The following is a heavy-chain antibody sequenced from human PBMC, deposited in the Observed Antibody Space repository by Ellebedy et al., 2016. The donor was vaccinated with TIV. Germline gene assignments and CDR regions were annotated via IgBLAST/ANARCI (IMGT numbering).Heavy chain of an antibody. CDR1: GYTFTSYY. CDR3: ARVDY. J-gene: IGHJ4*02. Sequence: SVKVSXXASGYTFTSYYMHWVRQAPGQGLEWMGGIIPIFGTANYAQKFQGRITITADESTSTAYMELSSLRSEDTAVYYCARVDYWGQGTLVTVSS. CDR2: IIPIFGTA. V-gene: IGHV1-69*13.